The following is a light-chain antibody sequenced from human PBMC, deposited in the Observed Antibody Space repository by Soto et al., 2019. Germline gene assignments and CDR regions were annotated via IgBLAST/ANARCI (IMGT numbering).Light chain of an antibody. CDR1: QSVSSN. CDR3: HQYDNWHRT. Sequence: ETVMTQSPATLSVSPGERATVSCRASQSVSSNLAWYQYKPGQAPRLLIYGASTRATGIPARFSGGGSGTEFTLTISSLQSEDFAFYYCHQYDNWHRTFGQGTKVEIK. V-gene: IGKV3-15*01. CDR2: GAS. J-gene: IGKJ1*01.